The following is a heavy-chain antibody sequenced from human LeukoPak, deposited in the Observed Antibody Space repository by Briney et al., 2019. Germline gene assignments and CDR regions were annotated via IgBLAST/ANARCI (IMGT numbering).Heavy chain of an antibody. V-gene: IGHV3-15*01. Sequence: PGGSLRLSCAASGFTFSNAWMSWVRQAPGKGLEWVGRIKSKTDGGTTDYAAPVKGRFTISRDDSKNTLYLQMNSLKTEDTAVYYCTTDSQALWFGETLGYWGQGTLVTVSS. J-gene: IGHJ4*02. CDR3: TTDSQALWFGETLGY. D-gene: IGHD3-10*01. CDR2: IKSKTDGGTT. CDR1: GFTFSNAW.